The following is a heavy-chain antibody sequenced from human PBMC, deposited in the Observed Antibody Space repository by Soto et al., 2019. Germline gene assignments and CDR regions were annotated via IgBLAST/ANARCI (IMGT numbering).Heavy chain of an antibody. CDR1: GFTFSSYA. V-gene: IGHV3-30-3*01. D-gene: IGHD5-18*01. CDR2: ISYDGSNK. Sequence: GRSLRLSCAASGFTFSSYAMHWVRQAPGKGLEWVAVISYDGSNKYYADSVKGRFTISRDNSKNTLYLQMNSLRAEDTAVYYCARDFRGYSYGQKNWFDPWGQGTLVTVSS. CDR3: ARDFRGYSYGQKNWFDP. J-gene: IGHJ5*02.